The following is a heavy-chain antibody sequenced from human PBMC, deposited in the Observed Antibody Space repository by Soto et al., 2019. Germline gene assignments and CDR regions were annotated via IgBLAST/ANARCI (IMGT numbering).Heavy chain of an antibody. Sequence: EVQLGESGGGLVRPGGSLRLSCLASGFTFSSYSMNWVRQAPGKGLEWVASISSSSSYIYYTDSVKGRFTISRDNAEKSVYLQMNSLTAEDTAVYYCARATANGDDYHYAMDAWGEGTTVTVSS. D-gene: IGHD4-17*01. CDR2: ISSSSSYI. J-gene: IGHJ6*02. CDR1: GFTFSSYS. V-gene: IGHV3-21*01. CDR3: ARATANGDDYHYAMDA.